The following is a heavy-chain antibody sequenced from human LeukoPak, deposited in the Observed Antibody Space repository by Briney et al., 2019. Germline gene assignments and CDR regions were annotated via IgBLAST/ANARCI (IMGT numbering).Heavy chain of an antibody. CDR1: ALPPSNYA. J-gene: IGHJ4*02. CDR2: ISDGGWT. Sequence: GGSLRLSCAASALPPSNYAMSWVRQTPGKGLEWVSSISDGGWTAYTDSVKGRFFISRETATNTLYLQMNSLRVEDKAVYYCAKECDYGNTSHMPCYWGQGTLVTVSS. CDR3: AKECDYGNTSHMPCY. V-gene: IGHV3-23*01. D-gene: IGHD4-17*01.